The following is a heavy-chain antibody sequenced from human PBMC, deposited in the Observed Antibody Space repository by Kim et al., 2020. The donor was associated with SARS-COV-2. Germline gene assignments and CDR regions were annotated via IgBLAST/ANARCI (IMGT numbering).Heavy chain of an antibody. CDR3: ASEPYCSGGSCYNY. Sequence: ADSVKGRFTISRDNAKNSLYLQMNSLRAEDTAVYYCASEPYCSGGSCYNYWGQGTLVTVSS. D-gene: IGHD2-15*01. V-gene: IGHV3-21*01. J-gene: IGHJ4*02.